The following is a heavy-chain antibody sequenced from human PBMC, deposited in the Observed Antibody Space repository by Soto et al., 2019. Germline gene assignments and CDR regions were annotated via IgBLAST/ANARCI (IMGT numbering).Heavy chain of an antibody. CDR1: GFTFSSYS. V-gene: IGHV3-21*01. CDR3: ARESYYDSSTDY. CDR2: ISSSSSYI. Sequence: RLSCAASGFTFSSYSMKWVRQAPAKRLEWVSSISSSSSYIYYADSVKGRFTISRDNAKNSLYLQMNSLRAEDTDVYYCARESYYDSSTDYWGQGTLVTVSS. J-gene: IGHJ4*02. D-gene: IGHD3-22*01.